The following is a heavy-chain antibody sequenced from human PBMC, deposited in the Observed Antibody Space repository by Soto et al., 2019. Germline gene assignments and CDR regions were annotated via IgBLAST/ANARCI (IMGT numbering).Heavy chain of an antibody. J-gene: IGHJ4*02. D-gene: IGHD1-7*01. V-gene: IGHV3-33*01. Sequence: PGGSLRLSCAASGFTFSSYGMHWVRQAPGKGLEWVAVIWYDGSNKYYADSVKGRFTISRDNSKNTLYLQMNSLRAEDTAVYYCARENWNYLPFDYWGQGTLVTVSS. CDR3: ARENWNYLPFDY. CDR2: IWYDGSNK. CDR1: GFTFSSYG.